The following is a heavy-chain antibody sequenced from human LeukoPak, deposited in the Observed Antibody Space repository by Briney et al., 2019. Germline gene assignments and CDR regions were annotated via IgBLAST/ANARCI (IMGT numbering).Heavy chain of an antibody. D-gene: IGHD6-19*01. CDR2: ISSSSSYI. V-gene: IGHV3-21*01. CDR3: AREVLAGPTDVFDI. Sequence: GGSLRLSCAASGFTFSNYNMNWVRQAPGKGLEWVSSISSSSSYIYYADSVKGRFTISTDNAKNSLYLQMNSLRAEDTAVYYCAREVLAGPTDVFDIWGQGTMVTVSS. J-gene: IGHJ3*02. CDR1: GFTFSNYN.